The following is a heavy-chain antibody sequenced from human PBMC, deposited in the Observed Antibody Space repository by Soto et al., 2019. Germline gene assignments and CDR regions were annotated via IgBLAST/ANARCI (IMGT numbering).Heavy chain of an antibody. CDR3: ATGRIVGATSPWVT. Sequence: ASVKISCKASGYTLPTYAITWVRQAPGQGLEWMGWITAYNGNTNYAQKLQGRVTMTTDTSTSTAYMELRSLRSDDTAMYYCATGRIVGATSPWVTWGQGTLVTVSS. CDR2: ITAYNGNT. V-gene: IGHV1-18*01. CDR1: GYTLPTYA. J-gene: IGHJ5*02. D-gene: IGHD1-26*01.